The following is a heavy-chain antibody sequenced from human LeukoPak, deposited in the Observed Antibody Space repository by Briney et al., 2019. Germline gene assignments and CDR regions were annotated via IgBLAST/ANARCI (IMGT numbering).Heavy chain of an antibody. J-gene: IGHJ6*03. CDR3: ARGRGGSDYYYMDV. D-gene: IGHD3-10*01. V-gene: IGHV4-31*03. Sequence: SQTLSLTCTVSGGSISGTFYHRSWTRQHPGKGLEWIGYISSTGSTYYNPSLESRVTVSLDTSKNQFSLKLSSVTAADTAAYYCARGRGGSDYYYMDVWGKGTTVTVSS. CDR1: GGSISGTFYH. CDR2: ISSTGST.